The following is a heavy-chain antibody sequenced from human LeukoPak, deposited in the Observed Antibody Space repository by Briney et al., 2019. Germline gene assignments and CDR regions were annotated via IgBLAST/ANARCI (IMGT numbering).Heavy chain of an antibody. CDR3: ASTSGWDYFDY. V-gene: IGHV1-2*06. CDR2: INPNSGGT. D-gene: IGHD6-19*01. J-gene: IGHJ4*02. Sequence: ASVKVSCKASGYTFTDYYMHWVRQAPGQGLEWMGRINPNSGGTNYAQKFQGRVTMTSDTSISTAYMELSILTSDDTAVYYCASTSGWDYFDYWGQGTLVTVSS. CDR1: GYTFTDYY.